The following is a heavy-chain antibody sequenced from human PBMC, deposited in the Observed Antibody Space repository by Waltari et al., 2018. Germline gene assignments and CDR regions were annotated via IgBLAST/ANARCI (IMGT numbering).Heavy chain of an antibody. V-gene: IGHV4-34*01. CDR3: ARQPRIIVTPYYYYMDV. J-gene: IGHJ6*03. CDR2: IDHSGNT. D-gene: IGHD3-22*01. Sequence: QVQLQQWGAGLLKPSETLSLTCAVQGGSFIGYYWGWIRQSSGKGLEWIGEIDHSGNTNYTRSLKRRVTISQDTSRIHFFLKLNSVTAADTAVYYCARQPRIIVTPYYYYMDVWGKGTTVTVSS. CDR1: GGSFIGYY.